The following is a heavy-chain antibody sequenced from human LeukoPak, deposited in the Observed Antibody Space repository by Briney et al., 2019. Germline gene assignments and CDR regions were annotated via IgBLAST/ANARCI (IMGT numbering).Heavy chain of an antibody. Sequence: SETLSLTCTVSGYSISSGYYWGWIRQPPGKGLEWIGSIYHSGSTYYNPSLKSRVTISVDTSKNQFSLKLSSVTAADTAVYYCARLFIRRQQLVRAYYYYMDVWGKGTTVTVSS. V-gene: IGHV4-38-2*02. D-gene: IGHD6-13*01. CDR1: GYSISSGYY. CDR2: IYHSGST. CDR3: ARLFIRRQQLVRAYYYYMDV. J-gene: IGHJ6*03.